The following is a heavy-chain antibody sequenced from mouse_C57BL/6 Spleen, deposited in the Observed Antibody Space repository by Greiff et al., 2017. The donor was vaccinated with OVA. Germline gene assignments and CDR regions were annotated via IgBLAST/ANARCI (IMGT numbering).Heavy chain of an antibody. CDR3: AREELTTVVATNY. Sequence: QVQLQQPGAALVKPGASVKLSCKASGYTFTSSWMHWVKQRPGRGLEWIGRIDPNSGGTKYNEKFKSKATLTVDKPSSTAYMQLSSLTSEDSAVYYCAREELTTVVATNYWGQGTTLTVSS. D-gene: IGHD1-1*01. V-gene: IGHV1-72*01. CDR1: GYTFTSSW. CDR2: IDPNSGGT. J-gene: IGHJ2*01.